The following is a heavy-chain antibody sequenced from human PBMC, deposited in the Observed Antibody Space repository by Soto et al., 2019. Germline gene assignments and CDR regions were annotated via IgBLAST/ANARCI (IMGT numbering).Heavy chain of an antibody. J-gene: IGHJ1*01. CDR3: ASQIPSRCSRTLWYPEYFPI. CDR1: GGAVGSNNYY. Sequence: SETLSLTCTVSGGAVGSNNYYCGWIRQPPGKGLEWIGSVSYTGNTYYNPSLKSRVIRPAHTSTNQFSLRLRSLTASDTAVYYCASQIPSRCSRTLWYPEYFPIWGQGTLVTV. D-gene: IGHD2-2*01. CDR2: VSYTGNT. V-gene: IGHV4-39*01.